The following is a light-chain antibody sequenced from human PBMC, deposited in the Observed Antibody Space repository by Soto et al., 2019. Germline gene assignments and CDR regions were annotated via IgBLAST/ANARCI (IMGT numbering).Light chain of an antibody. Sequence: EMVLTQSPDTLSLSPGERATLSCRASQTVSSNFLAWYQQRPGQAPRLLIYGASSRAADIPDRFSGSGSGTDFTLTISRLEPEDLAAYYCQQYGTSPETFGQGTKVDIK. J-gene: IGKJ1*01. V-gene: IGKV3-20*01. CDR3: QQYGTSPET. CDR2: GAS. CDR1: QTVSSNF.